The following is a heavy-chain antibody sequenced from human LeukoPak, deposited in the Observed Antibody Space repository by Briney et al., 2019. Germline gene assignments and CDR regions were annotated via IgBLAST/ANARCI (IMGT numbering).Heavy chain of an antibody. D-gene: IGHD6-13*01. J-gene: IGHJ4*02. V-gene: IGHV3-30*04. CDR1: GFAFSSFA. Sequence: GGSLRLSCAASGFAFSSFAMRWVRQAPGKGLEWVAVISYDGSNKYYADSVKGRFTISRDNSKNTLYLQMNSLTAEDTAVYYCARDDRGIAAAGFFDYWGQGTLVTVSS. CDR2: ISYDGSNK. CDR3: ARDDRGIAAAGFFDY.